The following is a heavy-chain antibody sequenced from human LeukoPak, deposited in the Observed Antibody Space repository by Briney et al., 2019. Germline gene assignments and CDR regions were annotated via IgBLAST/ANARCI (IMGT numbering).Heavy chain of an antibody. CDR3: ARSVVVIAIRWFDP. CDR1: GYTFTSYG. CDR2: ISAYNGNT. Sequence: AASVKVSCKASGYTFTSYGISWVRQAPGQGLEWMGWISAYNGNTNYAQKLQGRVTVTTDTSTSTAYMELRSLRSDDTAVHYCARSVVVIAIRWFDPWGQGTLVTVSS. D-gene: IGHD2-21*01. J-gene: IGHJ5*02. V-gene: IGHV1-18*01.